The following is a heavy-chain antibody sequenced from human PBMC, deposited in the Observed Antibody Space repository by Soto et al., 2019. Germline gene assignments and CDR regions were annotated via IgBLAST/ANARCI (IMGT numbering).Heavy chain of an antibody. D-gene: IGHD3-16*01. CDR2: IYSGGST. CDR1: GFTVSTKY. CDR3: ARDSWASDY. Sequence: EVQLVESGGGWVQPGGSLRLSCAASGFTVSTKYMSWVRQAPGKGLEWVSVIYSGGSTFYADSARVRYTISRANSKNTVNLQMNSLRAEDTAVYYCARDSWASDYWCQGTLVTVSS. J-gene: IGHJ4*02. V-gene: IGHV3-66*01.